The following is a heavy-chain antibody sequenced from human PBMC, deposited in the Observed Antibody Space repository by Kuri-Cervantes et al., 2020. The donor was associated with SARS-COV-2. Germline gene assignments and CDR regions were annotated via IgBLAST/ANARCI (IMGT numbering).Heavy chain of an antibody. D-gene: IGHD3-10*01. CDR2: VRRDGSNY. CDR1: GFSFSYYG. Sequence: GGSLRLSCAASGFSFSYYGMHWVRQAPGKGLEWVGFVRRDGSNYYYADSVKGRFTISRDNSKNTLYLQMNSLRAEDTAVYYCAKDQGLWFGEFDAFDIWGQGTMVTVSS. J-gene: IGHJ3*02. V-gene: IGHV3-30*02. CDR3: AKDQGLWFGEFDAFDI.